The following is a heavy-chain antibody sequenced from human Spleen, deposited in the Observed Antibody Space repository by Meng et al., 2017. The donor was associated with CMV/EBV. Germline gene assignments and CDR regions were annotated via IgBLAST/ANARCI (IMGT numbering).Heavy chain of an antibody. CDR1: GYTFPTYG. V-gene: IGHV1-18*01. D-gene: IGHD2-2*01. CDR3: ARDLEYCGSTSCFEDCFDP. CDR2: INPYNGNT. J-gene: IGHJ5*02. Sequence: ASVKVSCKASGYTFPTYGVSWVRQAPGQGLEWVGWINPYNGNTIYARNLRGRVTLTTDTSTTTAYMELRSLRSDDTAVYYCARDLEYCGSTSCFEDCFDPWGQGTLVTVSS.